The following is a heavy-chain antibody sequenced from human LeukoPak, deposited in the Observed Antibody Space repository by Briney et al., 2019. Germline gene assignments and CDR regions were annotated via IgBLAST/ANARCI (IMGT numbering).Heavy chain of an antibody. CDR1: GFTFSSYS. CDR2: ISSSSSTI. Sequence: GGSLRLSCAASGFTFSSYSMNWVRQAPGKGLEWVSYISSSSSTIYYADSVKGRFTISRDNAKNSLYLQMNSLRAEDTAVYYCARDSSGIAAAGHYWYFDLWGRGTLVTVSS. J-gene: IGHJ2*01. CDR3: ARDSSGIAAAGHYWYFDL. D-gene: IGHD6-13*01. V-gene: IGHV3-48*01.